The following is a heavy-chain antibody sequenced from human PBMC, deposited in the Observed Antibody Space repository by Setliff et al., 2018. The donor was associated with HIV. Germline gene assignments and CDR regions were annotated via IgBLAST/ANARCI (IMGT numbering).Heavy chain of an antibody. Sequence: SSETLSLTCTVSGGSIRSSSFYWGWIRQPPGKGLEWIGSIYYSGSTYYNSSLKSRVTISVDTSKNQFSLKLSSVTAADTAVYYCARHRDPPGSRWIFYYYYMDLWGAGTTVTVSS. V-gene: IGHV4-39*01. CDR1: GGSIRSSSFY. D-gene: IGHD6-13*01. J-gene: IGHJ6*03. CDR3: ARHRDPPGSRWIFYYYYMDL. CDR2: IYYSGST.